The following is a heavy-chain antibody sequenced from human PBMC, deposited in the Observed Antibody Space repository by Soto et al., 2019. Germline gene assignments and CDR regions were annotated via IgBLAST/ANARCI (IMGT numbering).Heavy chain of an antibody. CDR3: AGLPPAAGYLDC. J-gene: IGHJ4*02. D-gene: IGHD6-13*01. CDR1: GGTISSYP. Sequence: QVQLVQSGAAVKKPGSSVKVSCKASGGTISSYPISWVRQAPGQGLEWMGRIIPILGIANYAQKFQGRVTITADKSTSTAYLELSSLRSEDTAVYYCAGLPPAAGYLDCWGQGTLVTVSS. V-gene: IGHV1-69*02. CDR2: IIPILGIA.